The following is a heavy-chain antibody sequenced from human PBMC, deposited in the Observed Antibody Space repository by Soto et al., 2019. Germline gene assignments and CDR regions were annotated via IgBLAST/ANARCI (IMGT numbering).Heavy chain of an antibody. V-gene: IGHV3-30*18. CDR2: ISYDESNK. Sequence: GGSLRLSCAASGFTFSVYGMNWVRQAPGKGLEWVTLISYDESNKYYADSVKGRFTISRDNSKNTLYLQMNSLRAEDTAVYYCAKTYFSAWYYFDYWGQGTLVTVSS. CDR1: GFTFSVYG. D-gene: IGHD2-8*01. J-gene: IGHJ4*02. CDR3: AKTYFSAWYYFDY.